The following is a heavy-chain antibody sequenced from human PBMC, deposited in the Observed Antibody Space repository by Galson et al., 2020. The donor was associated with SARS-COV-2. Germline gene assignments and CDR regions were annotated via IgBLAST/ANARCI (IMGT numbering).Heavy chain of an antibody. Sequence: ETSETLSLTCTVPGGSISSSYWSWIRHPPGKGLERIGSTYYSGSTNYNHTLKSRVTISVDTSKNQFSLKLSSVTAADTAVYYCARGGWLRGGFDYWGQGTLVTVSS. D-gene: IGHD5-12*01. J-gene: IGHJ4*02. V-gene: IGHV4-59*01. CDR1: GGSISSSY. CDR3: ARGGWLRGGFDY. CDR2: TYYSGST.